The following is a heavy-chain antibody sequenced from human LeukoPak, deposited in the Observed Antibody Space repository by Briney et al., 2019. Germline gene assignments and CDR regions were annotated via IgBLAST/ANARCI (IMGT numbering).Heavy chain of an antibody. CDR1: GYTFRSHD. V-gene: IGHV1-8*01. D-gene: IGHD1-1*01. CDR3: ARESERNDGWFDP. J-gene: IGHJ5*02. Sequence: ASVNVSCKASGYTFRSHDINWVRQATGQGLEWMGWVSPKTGRTGYAQKLQARVYMSTNASLSAAYMELSSLRSDDRAVYFCARESERNDGWFDPWGEGTLVTVSS. CDR2: VSPKTGRT.